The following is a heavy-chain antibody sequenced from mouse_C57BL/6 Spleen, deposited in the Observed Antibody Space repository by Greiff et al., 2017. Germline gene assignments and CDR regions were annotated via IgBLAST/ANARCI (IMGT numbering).Heavy chain of an antibody. CDR3: ARETGSRGAWCAY. CDR1: GYTFTSYG. Sequence: QVQLQQSGAELARPGASVKLSCKASGYTFTSYGISWVKQRTGQGLEWIGEIYPRSGNTYYNEKFKGKATLTADKSSSTAYMELRSLTSEDSAFYFCARETGSRGAWCAYWGQGTLVTVSA. CDR2: IYPRSGNT. V-gene: IGHV1-81*01. D-gene: IGHD4-1*01. J-gene: IGHJ3*01.